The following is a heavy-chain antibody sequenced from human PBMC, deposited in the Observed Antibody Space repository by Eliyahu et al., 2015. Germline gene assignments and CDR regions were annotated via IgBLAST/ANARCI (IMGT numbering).Heavy chain of an antibody. CDR1: GASIRDYX. J-gene: IGHJ3*01. V-gene: IGHV4-59*08. CDR3: ARPFIGGSFQHAFDV. Sequence: VQLQESGPGRVKPSETLSLTCTVSGASIRDYXWSWIRLSPGRGLEWIGYXQKSGMSSYNPSLKSRVTXSVDTSKNQISLNLASVTAADAAIYXCARPFIGGSFQHAFDVWGQGTMVNVPA. CDR2: XQKSGMS. D-gene: IGHD1-26*01.